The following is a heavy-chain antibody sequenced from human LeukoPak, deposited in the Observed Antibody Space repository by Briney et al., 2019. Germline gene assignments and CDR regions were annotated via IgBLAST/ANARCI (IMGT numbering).Heavy chain of an antibody. V-gene: IGHV1-18*01. D-gene: IGHD3-3*01. CDR1: GYTFTSYG. CDR3: ASGRYSTPNCDFWSGYSDYYYYGMDV. Sequence: ASVKVSCKASGYTFTSYGISWVRQAPGQGLEWMGWISAYNGNTNYAQKLQGRVTMTTDTSTSTAYMELRSLRSDDTAVYYCASGRYSTPNCDFWSGYSDYYYYGMDVWGQGTTVTVSS. J-gene: IGHJ6*02. CDR2: ISAYNGNT.